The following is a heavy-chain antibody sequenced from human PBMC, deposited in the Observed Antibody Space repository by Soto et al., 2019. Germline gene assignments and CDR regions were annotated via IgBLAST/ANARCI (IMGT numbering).Heavy chain of an antibody. V-gene: IGHV3-23*01. CDR3: ANGGALDV. CDR1: GFSFSSFA. CDR2: IGDSGAST. D-gene: IGHD3-10*01. J-gene: IGHJ6*04. Sequence: EVLLLESGGGLVQPGGSLRLSCEASGFSFSSFAMNWVRQAPGKVLEWVAAIGDSGASTYYADSVKGRFTISRDNSRNTLYLQLNCLRAEDTAVYYCANGGALDVWCNGTTVTVPS.